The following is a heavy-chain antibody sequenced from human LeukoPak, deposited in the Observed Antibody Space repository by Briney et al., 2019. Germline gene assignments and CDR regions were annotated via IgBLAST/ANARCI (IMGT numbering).Heavy chain of an antibody. V-gene: IGHV4-39*01. CDR3: ARQDHFWSGFAFDI. CDR2: IYYSGST. Sequence: SETLSLTCTVSGGSISSSSYYWGWIRQPPGKGLEWIGSIYYSGSTCYNPSLKSRVTISVDTSKNQFSLKLSPVTAADTAVYYCARQDHFWSGFAFDIWGQGTMVTVSS. CDR1: GGSISSSSYY. J-gene: IGHJ3*02. D-gene: IGHD3-3*01.